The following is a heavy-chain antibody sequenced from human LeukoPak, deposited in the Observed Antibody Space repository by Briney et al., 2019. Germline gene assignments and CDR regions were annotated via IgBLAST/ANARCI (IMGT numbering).Heavy chain of an antibody. CDR1: GGSISSYY. D-gene: IGHD2-21*01. CDR2: MYYNRST. J-gene: IGHJ4*02. Sequence: KTSETLSLTCTVSGGSISSYYWSWIRQPPGKGLEWIGYMYYNRSTNYNPSLKSRVTISVDTSKNQFSLKLSSVTAADTAVYYCAAYGGDWNFDSWGQGTLVTVSS. CDR3: AAYGGDWNFDS. V-gene: IGHV4-59*01.